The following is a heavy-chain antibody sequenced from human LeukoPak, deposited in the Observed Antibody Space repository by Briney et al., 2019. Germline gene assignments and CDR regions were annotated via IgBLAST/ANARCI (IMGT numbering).Heavy chain of an antibody. V-gene: IGHV3-7*01. D-gene: IGHD3-22*01. CDR2: IKQDGSER. CDR3: ARDWGAYYHFFDY. Sequence: GGSLRLSCEASGFSMSVYWMSWVRQASGKGLEWVGNIKQDGSERNYVDSVKGRFTISRDNAKKSLYLQMDSLRAEDAAVYYCARDWGAYYHFFDYWGQGTLVTVSS. J-gene: IGHJ4*02. CDR1: GFSMSVYW.